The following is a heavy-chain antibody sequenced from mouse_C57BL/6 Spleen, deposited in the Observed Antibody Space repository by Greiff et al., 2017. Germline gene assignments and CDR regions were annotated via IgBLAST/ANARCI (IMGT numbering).Heavy chain of an antibody. D-gene: IGHD5-2*01. V-gene: IGHV10-3*01. Sequence: EVQGVESGGGLVQPPGSLKLSCAASGFTFNTYAMHWVRQAPGMGLEWVARIRSKRSNYATFYADSVKDSFTIASDDSQSRLYLKMNNLKTEDTAMDYWVREGGEYAYFDYWDQGTSLTVSA. CDR2: IRSKRSNYAT. CDR1: GFTFNTYA. CDR3: VREGGEYAYFDY. J-gene: IGHJ2*03.